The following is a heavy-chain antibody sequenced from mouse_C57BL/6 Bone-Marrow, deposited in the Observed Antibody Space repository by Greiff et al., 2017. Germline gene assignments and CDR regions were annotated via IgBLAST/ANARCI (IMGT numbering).Heavy chain of an antibody. Sequence: EVQLQQSGPELVKPGASVKISCKASGYSFTGYYMNWVKQSPEKSLEWIGEINPSTGGTTYNQKFKAKATLTVDKSSSTAYMQLKSLTSEDSAVYYCARDGGKRGYYYAMDYWGQGTSVTVSS. J-gene: IGHJ4*01. CDR1: GYSFTGYY. CDR3: ARDGGKRGYYYAMDY. V-gene: IGHV1-42*01. D-gene: IGHD2-1*01. CDR2: INPSTGGT.